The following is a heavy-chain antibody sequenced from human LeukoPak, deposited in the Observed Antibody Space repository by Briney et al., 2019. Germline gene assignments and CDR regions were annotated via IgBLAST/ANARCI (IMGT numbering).Heavy chain of an antibody. D-gene: IGHD1-26*01. CDR2: IYTSGST. J-gene: IGHJ6*03. Sequence: SQTLSLTCTVSGASINSGSYYWSWIRQPAGKGLEWIGRIYTSGSTDYNPSLKSRVTISIDTSKNQFSLKLSSVTAADTAVYYCARGSGSYYYYYYMDVWGKGTTVTISS. V-gene: IGHV4-61*02. CDR3: ARGSGSYYYYYYMDV. CDR1: GASINSGSYY.